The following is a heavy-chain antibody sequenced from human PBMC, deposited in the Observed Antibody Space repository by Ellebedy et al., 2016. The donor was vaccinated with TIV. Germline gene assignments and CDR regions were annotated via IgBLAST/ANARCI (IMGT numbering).Heavy chain of an antibody. CDR3: AKKFPGGTRDFFDY. J-gene: IGHJ4*02. Sequence: GGSLRLXCAASGFTFSSYAMSWVRQAPGKGLEWVSAISISGSYTNYADSVKGRFTISRDNSKNTLYLQMNSLRAEDTAVYYCAKKFPGGTRDFFDYWGQGTLVTVSS. V-gene: IGHV3-23*01. CDR1: GFTFSSYA. D-gene: IGHD3-10*01. CDR2: ISISGSYT.